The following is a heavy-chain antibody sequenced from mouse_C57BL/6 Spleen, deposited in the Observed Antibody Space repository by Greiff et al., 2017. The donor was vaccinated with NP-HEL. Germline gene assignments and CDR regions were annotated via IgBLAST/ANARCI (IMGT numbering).Heavy chain of an antibody. V-gene: IGHV1-59*01. CDR1: GYTFTSYW. D-gene: IGHD2-3*01. CDR3: ARKDDGYPNFDY. CDR2: IDPSDSYT. Sequence: VQLQQSGAELVRPGTSVKLSCKASGYTFTSYWMHWVKQRPGQGLEWIGVIDPSDSYTNYNQKFKGKATLTVDKSSNTAYMQLSSLTSEDSAVYCCARKDDGYPNFDYWGQGTTLTVSS. J-gene: IGHJ2*01.